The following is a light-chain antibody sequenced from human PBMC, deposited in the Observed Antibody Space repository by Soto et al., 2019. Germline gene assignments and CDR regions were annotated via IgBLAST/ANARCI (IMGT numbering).Light chain of an antibody. Sequence: EIVLTQSPAALSFSPGERATLSCRASQSIGNSLAWYQQKPGQAPRLLIYDASSKPTDIPPRFTGSGSGTEFTLTISRLEPEDFAVYYCQQRTNWPRTFGGGTKVEIK. CDR2: DAS. CDR3: QQRTNWPRT. J-gene: IGKJ4*01. CDR1: QSIGNS. V-gene: IGKV3-11*01.